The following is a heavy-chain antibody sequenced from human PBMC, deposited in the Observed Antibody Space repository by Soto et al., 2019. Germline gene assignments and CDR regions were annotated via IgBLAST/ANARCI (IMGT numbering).Heavy chain of an antibody. Sequence: RPSVKVSCKASGYTFTGYYVHWVRQAPGQGLEWMGWINPNSGDTYLAQRFQGRVTMNRDTSIGTAYMELRGLTSDDTAEYYCAKGGAIVAAGTRVYLYNAMDVWGQGTTVTVSS. J-gene: IGHJ6*02. CDR3: AKGGAIVAAGTRVYLYNAMDV. CDR2: INPNSGDT. V-gene: IGHV1-2*02. D-gene: IGHD1-26*01. CDR1: GYTFTGYY.